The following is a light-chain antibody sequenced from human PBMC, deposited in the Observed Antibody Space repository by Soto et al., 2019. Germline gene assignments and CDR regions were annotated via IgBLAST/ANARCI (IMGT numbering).Light chain of an antibody. Sequence: DIQMTQSPSSLSGFVGDIVTITCRSSQSISSYLSWYHQKPGKAPKLLINVASTLQSGVPSRFSGSGSGTDFTLAISSLQPEDFATYYCQQSSSTPQTFGGGTKVDIK. CDR3: QQSSSTPQT. CDR2: VAS. J-gene: IGKJ4*01. CDR1: QSISSY. V-gene: IGKV1-39*01.